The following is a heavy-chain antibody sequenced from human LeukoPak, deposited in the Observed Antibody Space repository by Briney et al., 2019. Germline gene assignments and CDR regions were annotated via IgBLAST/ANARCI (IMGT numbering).Heavy chain of an antibody. D-gene: IGHD3-16*02. V-gene: IGHV3-23*01. Sequence: GGSLRLSCAASGFTFSSYAMSWVRQAPGKGLEWVSAISASGNNTYNADSVKGRFTISRDNSKNTLYLQMNSLRAEDTAVYYCAKSYLNFVYYYYGMDVWGQGTTVTVSS. CDR2: ISASGNNT. J-gene: IGHJ6*02. CDR3: AKSYLNFVYYYYGMDV. CDR1: GFTFSSYA.